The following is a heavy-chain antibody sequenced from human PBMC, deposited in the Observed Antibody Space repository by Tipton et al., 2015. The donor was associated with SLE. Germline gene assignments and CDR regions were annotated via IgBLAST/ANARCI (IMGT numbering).Heavy chain of an antibody. CDR3: ARGRTSWSDFDY. J-gene: IGHJ4*02. V-gene: IGHV4-30-4*01. D-gene: IGHD3-3*01. CDR1: GYSISSGYY. Sequence: TLSLTCAVSGYSISSGYYWSWIRQPPGKGLEWIGYIYYSGSTYYNPSLKSRVTISVDTSKNQFSLKLSSVTAADTAVYYCARGRTSWSDFDYWGQGTLVTVSS. CDR2: IYYSGST.